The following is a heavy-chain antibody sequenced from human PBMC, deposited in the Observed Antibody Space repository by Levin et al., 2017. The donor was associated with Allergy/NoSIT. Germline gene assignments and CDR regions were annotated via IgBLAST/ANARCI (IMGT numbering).Heavy chain of an antibody. Sequence: GGSLRLSCKGSGYSSLSHWIGWVRQMPGKGLEWMGILYPGDSDTRYSPSFQGQVTISADKSINTAYLQWRSLRASDTAMYYCARQGNGVQYAFDVWGQGTMVTVSS. D-gene: IGHD4-17*01. J-gene: IGHJ3*01. CDR3: ARQGNGVQYAFDV. V-gene: IGHV5-51*01. CDR1: GYSSLSHW. CDR2: LYPGDSDT.